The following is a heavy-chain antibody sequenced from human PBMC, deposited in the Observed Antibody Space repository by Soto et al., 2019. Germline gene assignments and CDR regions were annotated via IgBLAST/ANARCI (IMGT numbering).Heavy chain of an antibody. V-gene: IGHV4-4*02. J-gene: IGHJ5*02. Sequence: QVQLQESGPGLVKPSGTLSLTCAVSGGSINSTNWWSWVRQPPGKGLRWIGEIYHSGSTNYNPSLKSRVTISVDKSKNQFSVKLSSVTAADTAVYYCARVWTTVTNWFDPWGQGTLVSVSS. CDR1: GGSINSTNW. CDR3: ARVWTTVTNWFDP. D-gene: IGHD4-17*01. CDR2: IYHSGST.